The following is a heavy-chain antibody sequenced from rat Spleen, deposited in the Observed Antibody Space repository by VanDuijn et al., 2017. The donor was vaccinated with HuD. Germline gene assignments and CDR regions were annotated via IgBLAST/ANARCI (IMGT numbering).Heavy chain of an antibody. CDR3: TRGYYGYNYGY. Sequence: EVQLVESDGGLVQPGRSLKLSCAASGFSFSNYDMAWVRQAPTEGLGWVASITDSGGSTYYRDSVKGRFTISRDNAQNTLYLQMDSLRSEDTATYYCTRGYYGYNYGYWGQGVMVTVSS. V-gene: IGHV5S13*01. CDR1: GFSFSNYD. CDR2: ITDSGGST. J-gene: IGHJ2*01. D-gene: IGHD1-9*01.